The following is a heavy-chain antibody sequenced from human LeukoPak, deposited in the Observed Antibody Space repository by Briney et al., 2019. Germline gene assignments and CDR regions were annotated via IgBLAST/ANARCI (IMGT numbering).Heavy chain of an antibody. CDR2: ISSSGSTI. V-gene: IGHV3-48*03. Sequence: GGSLRLSCAASGFTFSSYEMNWVRQAPGKGLEWGSYISSSGSTIYYADSVKGRFTISRDNSQNTVSLQLNNLRIEDTALYYCAKTSLSDPSGHYYYMDVWGKGTTVTVSS. D-gene: IGHD3-3*01. CDR1: GFTFSSYE. CDR3: AKTSLSDPSGHYYYMDV. J-gene: IGHJ6*03.